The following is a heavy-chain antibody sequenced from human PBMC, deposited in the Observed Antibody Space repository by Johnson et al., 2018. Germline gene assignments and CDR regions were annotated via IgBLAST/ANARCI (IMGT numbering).Heavy chain of an antibody. V-gene: IGHV3-9*01. J-gene: IGHJ3*02. CDR1: GFTFDDYA. CDR3: AKYPGGLRDAFDI. D-gene: IGHD5-12*01. Sequence: VQLVESGGGLVQHGRSLRLSCAASGFTFDDYAMHWVRQAPGKGLERVSGISWNSGSIGYADSVKDRFNISRDNAKNSLYLQMNSLRAEDTALYYCAKYPGGLRDAFDIWGQGTMVTVSS. CDR2: ISWNSGSI.